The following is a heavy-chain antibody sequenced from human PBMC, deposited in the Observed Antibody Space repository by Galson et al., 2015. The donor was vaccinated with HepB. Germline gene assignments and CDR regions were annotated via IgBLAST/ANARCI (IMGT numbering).Heavy chain of an antibody. D-gene: IGHD6-13*01. CDR2: ISYDGSNK. CDR1: GFTFSSYA. Sequence: SLRLSCAASGFTFSSYAMHWVRQAPGKGLEWVAVISYDGSNKYYADSVKGRFTISRDNSKNTLYLQMNSLRAEDTAVYYCARMGGQQLPDYWGQGTLVTVSS. J-gene: IGHJ4*02. CDR3: ARMGGQQLPDY. V-gene: IGHV3-30-3*01.